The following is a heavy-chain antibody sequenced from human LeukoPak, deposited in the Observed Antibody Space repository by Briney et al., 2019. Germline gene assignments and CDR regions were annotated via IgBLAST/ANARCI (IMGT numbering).Heavy chain of an antibody. V-gene: IGHV3-33*01. J-gene: IGHJ6*03. Sequence: GGSLRLSCAASGFTFSSYGMHWVRQAPGKGLEWVAVIWYDGSNKYYADSVKGRFTISRDNSKNTLYLQMKSLRAEDTAVYCCARDGDHYDFWSGYYYYYYMDVWGKGTTVTVSS. CDR3: ARDGDHYDFWSGYYYYYYMDV. CDR1: GFTFSSYG. CDR2: IWYDGSNK. D-gene: IGHD3-3*01.